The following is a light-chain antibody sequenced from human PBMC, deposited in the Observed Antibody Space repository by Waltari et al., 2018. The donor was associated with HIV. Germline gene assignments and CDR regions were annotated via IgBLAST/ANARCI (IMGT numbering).Light chain of an antibody. V-gene: IGLV2-14*03. Sequence: QSDLTQPASVSGSPGQSVTISCTGTAAVIGGSNSVSCYQHPPGKAPKLIIFHVSNRPTGISSRFSGSKSGNTASLTISGLQTEDEADFYCSSYMDYGTLVFGGGTKLTVL. CDR3: SSYMDYGTLV. J-gene: IGLJ3*02. CDR2: HVS. CDR1: AAVIGGSNS.